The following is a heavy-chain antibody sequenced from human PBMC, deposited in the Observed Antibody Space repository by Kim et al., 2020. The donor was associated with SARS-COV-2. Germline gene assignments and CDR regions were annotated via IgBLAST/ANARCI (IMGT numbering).Heavy chain of an antibody. Sequence: GGSLRLSCAASGFTFSSYAMHWVRQAPGKGLEWVAVISYDGSNKYYADSVKGRFTISRDNSKNTLYLQMNSLRAEDTAVYYCAREYYDYVWGSYPGNYYYGMDVWGQGTTVTVSS. CDR3: AREYYDYVWGSYPGNYYYGMDV. V-gene: IGHV3-30*04. D-gene: IGHD3-16*02. CDR1: GFTFSSYA. CDR2: ISYDGSNK. J-gene: IGHJ6*02.